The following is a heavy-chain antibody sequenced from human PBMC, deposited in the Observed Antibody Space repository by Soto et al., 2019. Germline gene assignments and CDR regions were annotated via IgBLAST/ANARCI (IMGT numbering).Heavy chain of an antibody. Sequence: ASVKVSCKASGYTFTSYYMHWVRQAPGQGLEWMGIINPRGGSTSYAQKFQGRVTMTRDTSTGTVYMELSSLRSEDTAVYYCAWDGDYDYGMDVWGQGTTVTVSS. V-gene: IGHV1-46*01. D-gene: IGHD4-17*01. CDR3: AWDGDYDYGMDV. CDR2: INPRGGST. J-gene: IGHJ6*02. CDR1: GYTFTSYY.